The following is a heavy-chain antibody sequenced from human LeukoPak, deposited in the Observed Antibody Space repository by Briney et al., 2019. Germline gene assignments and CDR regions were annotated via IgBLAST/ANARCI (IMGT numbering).Heavy chain of an antibody. V-gene: IGHV1-69*04. J-gene: IGHJ6*02. CDR1: GGTFSSYA. CDR3: ASGPRYYYGMGV. CDR2: IIPILGIA. Sequence: SVKVSCKASGGTFSSYAISWVRQAPGQGLEWMGRIIPILGIANYAQKFQGRVTITADKSTSTAYMELSSLRSEDTAVYYCASGPRYYYGMGVWGQGTTVTVSS.